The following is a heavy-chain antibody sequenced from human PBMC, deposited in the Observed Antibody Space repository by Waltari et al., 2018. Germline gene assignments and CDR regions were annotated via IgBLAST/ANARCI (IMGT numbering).Heavy chain of an antibody. CDR2: MTTDGSTT. CDR3: VIGAQHVSNWYASEYFQH. D-gene: IGHD6-13*01. J-gene: IGHJ1*01. V-gene: IGHV3-74*01. CDR1: GFTFSSYW. Sequence: EVQLVESGGGLVQPGGSLRLSCAASGFTFSSYWMHWVRQAPGKGLVWAPDMTTDGSTTNYADSVKGRFTISRDNAKNTLYLQMDSLRAEETAVYYCVIGAQHVSNWYASEYFQHWGQGTLVTVSS.